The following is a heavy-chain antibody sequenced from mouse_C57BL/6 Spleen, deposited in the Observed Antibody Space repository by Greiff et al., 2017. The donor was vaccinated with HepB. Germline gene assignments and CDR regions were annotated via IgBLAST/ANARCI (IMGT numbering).Heavy chain of an antibody. CDR1: GYTFTDYE. V-gene: IGHV1-15*01. Sequence: QVHVKQSGAELVRPGASVTLSCKASGYTFTDYEMHWVKQTPVHGLEWIGAIDPETGGTAYNQKFKGKAILTADKSSSTAYMELRSLTSEDSAVYYCTRYYGSSLGAYWGQGTLVTVSA. CDR2: IDPETGGT. CDR3: TRYYGSSLGAY. D-gene: IGHD1-1*01. J-gene: IGHJ3*01.